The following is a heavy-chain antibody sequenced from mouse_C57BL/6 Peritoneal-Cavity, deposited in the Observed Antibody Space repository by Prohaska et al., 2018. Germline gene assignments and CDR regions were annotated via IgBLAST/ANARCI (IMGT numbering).Heavy chain of an antibody. Sequence: PGASVKISCKASGYAFSSSWMNWVKQRPGKGLEWIGRIYPGDGDTNYNGKFKGKGTLTADKSSSTAYMQLSSLTSEDSAVYFCARGEGAWFAYWGQGTLVTVSA. J-gene: IGHJ3*01. CDR2: IYPGDGDT. CDR1: GYAFSSSW. V-gene: IGHV1-82*01. CDR3: ARGEGAWFAY.